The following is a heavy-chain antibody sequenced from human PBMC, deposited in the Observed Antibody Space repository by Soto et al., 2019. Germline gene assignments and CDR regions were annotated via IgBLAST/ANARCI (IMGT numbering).Heavy chain of an antibody. CDR3: ARARSGYDYSYFDY. CDR2: VLPILGIA. J-gene: IGHJ4*02. Sequence: QVQLVQSGAEVKKPGSSVKVSYKASGGTLSSSSISWVRQAPGQGLEWMGRVLPILGIANYAQKFQGRVTITADKSTTTSYMELSSLRSEDTAVFYCARARSGYDYSYFDYWGQGTLVTVSS. CDR1: GGTLSSSS. V-gene: IGHV1-69*02. D-gene: IGHD5-12*01.